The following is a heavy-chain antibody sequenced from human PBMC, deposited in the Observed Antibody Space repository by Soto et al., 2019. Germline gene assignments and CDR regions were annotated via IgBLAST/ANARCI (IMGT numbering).Heavy chain of an antibody. J-gene: IGHJ5*02. CDR3: AKDGDYSSSCPHA. V-gene: IGHV3-30*18. CDR1: GFTFSSYG. Sequence: GGSLRLSCAASGFTFSSYGMHWVRQAPGKGLEWVAVISYDGSNKYYADSVKGRFTISRDNSKNTLYLQMNSLRAEDTAVYYCAKDGDYSSSCPHAWGQGTLVTVSS. D-gene: IGHD6-13*01. CDR2: ISYDGSNK.